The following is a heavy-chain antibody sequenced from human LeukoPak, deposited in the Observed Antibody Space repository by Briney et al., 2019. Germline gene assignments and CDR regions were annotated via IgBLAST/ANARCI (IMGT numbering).Heavy chain of an antibody. CDR2: ISSSSSYI. V-gene: IGHV3-21*01. D-gene: IGHD3-10*01. CDR1: GFTFSSYS. Sequence: KSGGSLRLSCAASGFTFSSYSMNWVRQAPGKGLEWVSSISSSSSYIYYADSVKGRFTISRDNAKNSLYLQMNSLRAEDTAVYYCARGGAFILRGVFDYWGQGTLVTVSS. J-gene: IGHJ4*02. CDR3: ARGGAFILRGVFDY.